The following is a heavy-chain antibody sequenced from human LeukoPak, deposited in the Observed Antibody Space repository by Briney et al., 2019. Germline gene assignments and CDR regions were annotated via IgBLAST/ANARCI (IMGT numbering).Heavy chain of an antibody. D-gene: IGHD1-26*01. CDR1: GFTFSSYG. CDR3: TRDPILGVPDYFDY. V-gene: IGHV3-30*19. J-gene: IGHJ4*02. Sequence: HPGGSLRLSCAASGFTFSSYGMHWVRQAPGKGLEWVAVTSPDEGLKFYGDSVKGRFTISRDNSKNTMYLQMNNLREEDTAVYYCTRDPILGVPDYFDYWGQGTLVTVSS. CDR2: TSPDEGLK.